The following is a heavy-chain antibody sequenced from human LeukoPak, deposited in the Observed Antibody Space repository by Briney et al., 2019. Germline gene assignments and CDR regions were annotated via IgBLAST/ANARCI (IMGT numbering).Heavy chain of an antibody. J-gene: IGHJ4*02. CDR1: GFTFSSYA. V-gene: IGHV3-30-3*02. Sequence: GGSLRLSCAASGFTFSSYAMHWVRQAPGKGLEWVAVISYDGSNKYYADSVKGRFTISRDNSRNTLYLQMNSLRAEDTAVYYCAKIGSSWHFGYSDYWGQGTLVTVSS. CDR3: AKIGSSWHFGYSDY. D-gene: IGHD6-13*01. CDR2: ISYDGSNK.